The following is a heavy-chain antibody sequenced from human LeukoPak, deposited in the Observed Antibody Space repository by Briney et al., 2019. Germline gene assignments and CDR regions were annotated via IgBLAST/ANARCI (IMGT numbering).Heavy chain of an antibody. Sequence: SLRLSCKASGFTFSDYYMSWIRQAPGQGLEWMSYISSSGSTIYYADSVKGRFTISRDNAKNSLYLQMNSLRAEDTAVYYCARVPSTYYYYYMDVWGKGTTVTVSS. V-gene: IGHV3-11*04. J-gene: IGHJ6*03. CDR2: ISSSGSTI. CDR3: ARVPSTYYYYYMDV. CDR1: GFTFSDYY.